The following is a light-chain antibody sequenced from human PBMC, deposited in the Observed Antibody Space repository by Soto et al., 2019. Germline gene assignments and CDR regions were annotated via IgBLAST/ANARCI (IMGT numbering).Light chain of an antibody. V-gene: IGKV3-11*01. CDR3: HQRNK. J-gene: IGKJ5*01. Sequence: EIVMTQSPATLSVSPGERATLSCRASQSVSSNLAWYQQKPGQAPRLLIYDVSIRATGVPARFSGSRSGTDFTLTISSLEPEDFGVYFCHQRNKFGQGTRLEIK. CDR2: DVS. CDR1: QSVSSN.